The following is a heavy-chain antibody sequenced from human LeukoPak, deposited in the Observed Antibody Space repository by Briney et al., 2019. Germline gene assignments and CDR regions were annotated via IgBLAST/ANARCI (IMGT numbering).Heavy chain of an antibody. CDR2: TYYRSKWYN. CDR3: ARALGKYCSSTSCYTEGAFDI. V-gene: IGHV6-1*01. Sequence: SQTLSPTCAISGDSVSSNSAAWNWIRQSPSRGLEWLGRTYYRSKWYNDYAVSVKSRITINPDTSKNQFSLQLNSVTPEDTAVYYCARALGKYCSSTSCYTEGAFDIWGQGTMVTVSS. J-gene: IGHJ3*02. D-gene: IGHD2-2*02. CDR1: GDSVSSNSAA.